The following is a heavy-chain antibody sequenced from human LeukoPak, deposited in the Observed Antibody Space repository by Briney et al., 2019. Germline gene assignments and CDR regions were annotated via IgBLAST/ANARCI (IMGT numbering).Heavy chain of an antibody. V-gene: IGHV4-4*02. Sequence: SETLSLTCAVSGGSISSSNWWSWVRQSPGKGLEWIGEIRHSGSTNYNPSLKSRVTISVDKSKNQFSLKLSSVTAADTAVYYCTTYYYDSSGYYAPDWGQGTLVTVSS. D-gene: IGHD3-22*01. J-gene: IGHJ4*02. CDR2: IRHSGST. CDR3: TTYYYDSSGYYAPD. CDR1: GGSISSSNW.